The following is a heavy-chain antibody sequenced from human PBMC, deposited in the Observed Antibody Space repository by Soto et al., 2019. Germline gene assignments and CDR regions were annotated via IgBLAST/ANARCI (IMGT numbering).Heavy chain of an antibody. CDR1: GGSISSYY. CDR2: IYYSGST. CDR3: ARVTGYYYDSSATETPLYLDY. Sequence: SETLSLTCTVSGGSISSYYWSWIRQPPGEGLEWIGYIYYSGSTNYNPSLKSRVTISVDTSKNQFSLKLSSVTAADTAVYYCARVTGYYYDSSATETPLYLDYWGQGTLVTVSS. D-gene: IGHD3-22*01. J-gene: IGHJ4*02. V-gene: IGHV4-59*01.